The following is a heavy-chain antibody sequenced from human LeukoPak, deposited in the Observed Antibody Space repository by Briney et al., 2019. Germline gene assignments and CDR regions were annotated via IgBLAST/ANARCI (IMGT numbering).Heavy chain of an antibody. Sequence: SETLSLTCTVSGGSISYYYWSWIRQSPGKGREWIGYIYYSGTTNSNPSLKSRVTISVDTSKNQFSLQLRSVTAADTAVYYCAREDPQTTVPEGMDVWGQGTTVTVSS. D-gene: IGHD4-17*01. CDR3: AREDPQTTVPEGMDV. CDR2: IYYSGTT. J-gene: IGHJ6*02. V-gene: IGHV4-59*01. CDR1: GGSISYYY.